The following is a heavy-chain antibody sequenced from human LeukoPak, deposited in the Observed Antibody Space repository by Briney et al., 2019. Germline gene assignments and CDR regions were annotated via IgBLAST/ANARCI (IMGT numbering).Heavy chain of an antibody. CDR1: GGSISSSSYY. Sequence: SVTLSLTYTLSGGSISSSSYYWGWIRLPPGKGLEWIGSIYYSGSTYYNPSLKSRVTISVDTSKDQFSLKLSSVTAADTAVYYCARVTWDYYGSPYYFDYWGQGTLVTVSS. D-gene: IGHD3-22*01. V-gene: IGHV4-39*01. CDR2: IYYSGST. J-gene: IGHJ4*02. CDR3: ARVTWDYYGSPYYFDY.